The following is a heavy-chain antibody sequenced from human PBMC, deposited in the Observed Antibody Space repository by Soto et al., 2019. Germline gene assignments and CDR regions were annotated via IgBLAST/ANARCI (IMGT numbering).Heavy chain of an antibody. CDR3: ARPFGLNAFDI. J-gene: IGHJ3*02. CDR2: ISSSSSTI. D-gene: IGHD3-10*01. CDR1: GFTFSSYG. V-gene: IGHV3-48*01. Sequence: GGSLRLSCAASGFTFSSYGMHWFRQAPGKGLEWVSYISSSSSTIYYADSVKGRFTISRDNAKNSLYLQMNSLRAEDTAVYYCARPFGLNAFDIWGQGTMVTVSS.